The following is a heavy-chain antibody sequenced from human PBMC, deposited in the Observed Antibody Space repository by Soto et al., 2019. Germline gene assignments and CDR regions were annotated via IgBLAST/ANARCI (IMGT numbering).Heavy chain of an antibody. V-gene: IGHV3-9*01. J-gene: IGHJ4*02. Sequence: EVKLVESGGGWEQPGRSLRLSCAASGFNFDSNPMNWVRQSPERGLEWVSCISWNSGIVAYADSVKGRFTISRDNARNSLFLQMDSLRPEDSGLYYCTKGTGSYGGNFDYWGQGTLVTVS. CDR3: TKGTGSYGGNFDY. CDR1: GFNFDSNP. CDR2: ISWNSGIV. D-gene: IGHD5-12*01.